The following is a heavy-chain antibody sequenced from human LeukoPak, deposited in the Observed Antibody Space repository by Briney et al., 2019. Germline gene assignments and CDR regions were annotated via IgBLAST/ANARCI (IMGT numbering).Heavy chain of an antibody. CDR1: GGSFSGYY. Sequence: SETLSLTCAVYGGSFSGYYWSWIRQPPGKGLEWIGEINHSGSTNYNPSLKSRVTISVDTSKNQFPLKLSSVTEPYTGVYYCARVPSHWDFWSGYYYYFDYWGEGTLVTVSS. CDR2: INHSGST. V-gene: IGHV4-34*01. J-gene: IGHJ4*02. CDR3: ARVPSHWDFWSGYYYYFDY. D-gene: IGHD3-3*01.